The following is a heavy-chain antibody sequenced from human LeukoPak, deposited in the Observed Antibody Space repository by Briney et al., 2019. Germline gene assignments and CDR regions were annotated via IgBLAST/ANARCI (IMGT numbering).Heavy chain of an antibody. CDR3: ARGQPLLAAAELDY. Sequence: SETLSLTCAVYGGSFSGYYWSRIRQPPGKGLEWIGEINHSGSTNYNPSLKSRVTISVDTSKNQFSLKLSSVTAADTAVYYCARGQPLLAAAELDYWGQGTLVTVSS. V-gene: IGHV4-34*01. J-gene: IGHJ4*02. CDR2: INHSGST. D-gene: IGHD6-13*01. CDR1: GGSFSGYY.